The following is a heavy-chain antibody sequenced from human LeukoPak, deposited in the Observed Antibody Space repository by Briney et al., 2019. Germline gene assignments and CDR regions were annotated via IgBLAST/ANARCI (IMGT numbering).Heavy chain of an antibody. D-gene: IGHD6-19*01. CDR3: ARDVDSSGPNWFDP. Sequence: ASVKVSCKASGGTFSSYAISWVRQAPGQGLEWMGRIIPIFGIANYAQKFQGRVTITADKSTSTAYMELSSLRSEDTAVYYCARDVDSSGPNWFDPWGQGTLVTVSS. CDR2: IIPIFGIA. CDR1: GGTFSSYA. J-gene: IGHJ5*02. V-gene: IGHV1-69*04.